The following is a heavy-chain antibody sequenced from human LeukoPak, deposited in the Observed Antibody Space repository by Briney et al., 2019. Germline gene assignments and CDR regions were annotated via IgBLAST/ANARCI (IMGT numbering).Heavy chain of an antibody. J-gene: IGHJ3*02. CDR2: INHSGST. CDR1: GGSISSSSYY. V-gene: IGHV4-39*07. Sequence: PSETLSLTCTVSGGSISSSSYYWSWIRQPPGKGLEWIGEINHSGSTNYNPSLKSRVTISVDTSKNQFSLKLSSVTAADTAVYYCARREKYYDFWSGYAHDAFDIWGQGTMVTVSS. D-gene: IGHD3-3*01. CDR3: ARREKYYDFWSGYAHDAFDI.